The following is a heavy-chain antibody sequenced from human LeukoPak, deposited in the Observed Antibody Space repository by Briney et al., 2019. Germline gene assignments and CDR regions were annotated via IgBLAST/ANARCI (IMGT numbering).Heavy chain of an antibody. CDR2: IYYSGST. CDR1: GGSISSYY. V-gene: IGHV4-59*01. D-gene: IGHD1-7*01. Sequence: SETLSLTCAVSGGSISSYYWSWIRQPPGKGLEWIGYIYYSGSTNYNPSLKSRVTISVDTSKNQFSLKLSSVTAADTAVYYCARSPPTRTFDYWGQGTLVTVSS. J-gene: IGHJ4*02. CDR3: ARSPPTRTFDY.